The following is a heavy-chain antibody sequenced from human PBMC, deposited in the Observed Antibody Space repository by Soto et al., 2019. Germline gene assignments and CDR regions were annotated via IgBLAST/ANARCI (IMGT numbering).Heavy chain of an antibody. CDR3: ARAGSASQLDY. CDR1: GGSFSMYA. CDR2: IIPAFGIP. Sequence: QVQLVQSGAEVKKPGSSVKVSCKASGGSFSMYAISWVRQAPGQGLEWMGRIIPAFGIPDYTQKFQDRVTTTADKSTTTAHMELTSLRSDDTAVYFCARAGSASQLDYWGQGTLVTVSS. V-gene: IGHV1-69*04. J-gene: IGHJ4*02. D-gene: IGHD2-2*01.